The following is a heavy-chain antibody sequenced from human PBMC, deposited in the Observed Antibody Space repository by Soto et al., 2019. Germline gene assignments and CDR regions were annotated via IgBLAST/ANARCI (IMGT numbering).Heavy chain of an antibody. CDR3: ARDWSRYYDSSGLMWFY. CDR1: VFTFSSYW. J-gene: IGHJ4*02. D-gene: IGHD3-22*01. V-gene: IGHV3-7*03. CDR2: IKQDGTEK. Sequence: GSLRLSCVVSVFTFSSYWMTWVRQVPGKGLEWVANIKQDGTEKYYVDSVRGRFTISRDNAKNSLYLQMNSLTSDDTAVYYCARDWSRYYDSSGLMWFYWGQGTLVTVSS.